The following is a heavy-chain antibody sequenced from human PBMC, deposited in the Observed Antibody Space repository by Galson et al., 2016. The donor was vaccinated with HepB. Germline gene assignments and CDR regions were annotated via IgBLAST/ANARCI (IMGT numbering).Heavy chain of an antibody. Sequence: SLRLSCAASGFTFIDYSMNWVRQAPGKGLEWVSLIYSSGSTYYADSVKGRFTISRDTSMITLFLQMNNLRVEDTAVYYCARWPDYWGQGTLVTVSS. CDR2: IYSSGST. CDR1: GFTFIDYS. V-gene: IGHV3-53*01. J-gene: IGHJ4*02. CDR3: ARWPDY.